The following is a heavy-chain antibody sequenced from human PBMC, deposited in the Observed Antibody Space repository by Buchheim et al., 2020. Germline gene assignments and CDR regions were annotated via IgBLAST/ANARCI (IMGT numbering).Heavy chain of an antibody. D-gene: IGHD2-2*01. J-gene: IGHJ4*02. CDR3: AREGSSSTTWYTFDY. CDR1: GFTFSNYG. CDR2: ISVSGGST. V-gene: IGHV3-23*01. Sequence: EVQLLESGGGLVQPGGSLRLSCAASGFTFSNYGMKWVRQAPGKGLEWVSTISVSGGSTYYADSVKGRFTISRDNSKNTLYLHINSRRAEDTAVYYCAREGSSSTTWYTFDYWGQGT.